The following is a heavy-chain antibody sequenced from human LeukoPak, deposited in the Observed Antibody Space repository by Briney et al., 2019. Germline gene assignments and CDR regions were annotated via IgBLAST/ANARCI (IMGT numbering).Heavy chain of an antibody. CDR3: ARGGYPDGY. Sequence: SETLSLTCTVSGGSISSSSYYWGWIRQPPGKGLEWIGSIYYSGSTYYNPSLKSRVTISVDTSKNQFSLKLSSVTAADTAVYYCARGGYPDGYWGQGTLVTVSS. J-gene: IGHJ4*02. CDR2: IYYSGST. V-gene: IGHV4-39*07. CDR1: GGSISSSSYY. D-gene: IGHD6-25*01.